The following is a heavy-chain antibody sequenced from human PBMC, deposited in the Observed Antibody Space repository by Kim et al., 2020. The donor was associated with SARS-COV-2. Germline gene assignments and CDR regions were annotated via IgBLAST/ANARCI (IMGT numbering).Heavy chain of an antibody. D-gene: IGHD2-15*01. CDR3: ARLLGYCSGGSCYADY. CDR2: IIPIFGTA. CDR1: GGTFSSYA. J-gene: IGHJ4*02. V-gene: IGHV1-69*13. Sequence: SVKVSCKASGGTFSSYAISWVRQAPGQGLEWMGGIIPIFGTANYAQKFQGRVTITADESTSTAYMELSSLRSEDTAVYYCARLLGYCSGGSCYADYWGQGTLVTVSS.